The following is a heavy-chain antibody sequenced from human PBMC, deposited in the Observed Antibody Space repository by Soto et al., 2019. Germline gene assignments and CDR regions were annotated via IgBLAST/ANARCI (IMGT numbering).Heavy chain of an antibody. J-gene: IGHJ5*02. CDR2: INPGNGNT. CDR1: GYTVTDFA. CDR3: ARDLGGAGIRLDWFDP. V-gene: IGHV1-3*01. D-gene: IGHD3-3*01. Sequence: QVQLVQSGAEVKKPGASVKVSCKASGYTVTDFAMNWVRQAPGQTLEWMGWINPGNGNTKYSQKFQGRVTITRDTSASTASMELSSLRSEDTAVYYRARDLGGAGIRLDWFDPWGQGTLVTVSS.